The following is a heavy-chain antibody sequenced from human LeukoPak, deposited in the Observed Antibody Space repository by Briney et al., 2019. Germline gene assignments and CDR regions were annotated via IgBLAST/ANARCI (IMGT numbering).Heavy chain of an antibody. D-gene: IGHD5-18*01. Sequence: GGSLRLSCAASGFSLSSYSVNWVRQAPGKGLEWVSSISSSGSFIYYADSVKGRFTISRDNAKNSLYLQMNGLRAEDTAVYYCGRTRGYSYGSYFDCWGQGTLVTVSS. CDR1: GFSLSSYS. CDR3: GRTRGYSYGSYFDC. CDR2: ISSSGSFI. J-gene: IGHJ4*02. V-gene: IGHV3-21*01.